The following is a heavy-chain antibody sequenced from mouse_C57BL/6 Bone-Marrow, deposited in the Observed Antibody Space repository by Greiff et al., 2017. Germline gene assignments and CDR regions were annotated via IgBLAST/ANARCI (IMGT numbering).Heavy chain of an antibody. CDR2: IYPRSGNT. Sequence: QVQLQQSGAELARPGASVKLSCKASGYTFTSYGISWVKQRTGQGLEWIGEIYPRSGNTYYNEKFKGKATLTADKSSSTAYMELRSLTSEDSAVYFCARLELDYDDFDYWGQGTTLKVSS. CDR3: ARLELDYDDFDY. CDR1: GYTFTSYG. D-gene: IGHD2-4*01. J-gene: IGHJ2*01. V-gene: IGHV1-81*01.